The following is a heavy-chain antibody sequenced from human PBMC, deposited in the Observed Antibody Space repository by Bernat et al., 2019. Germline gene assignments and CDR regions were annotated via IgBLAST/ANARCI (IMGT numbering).Heavy chain of an antibody. Sequence: QVQLQESGPGLVKPSQTLSLTCTVSGGSISSGNYYWTWIRQHPGKGLEWIGYIYYTGSTYYNPSLKSRLTISVDTSKNQFSLKLTSVTAADTAVYFCARGPNWNPPYYFDSWGQGTLVTVSS. D-gene: IGHD1-20*01. V-gene: IGHV4-31*03. CDR2: IYYTGST. CDR3: ARGPNWNPPYYFDS. J-gene: IGHJ4*02. CDR1: GGSISSGNYY.